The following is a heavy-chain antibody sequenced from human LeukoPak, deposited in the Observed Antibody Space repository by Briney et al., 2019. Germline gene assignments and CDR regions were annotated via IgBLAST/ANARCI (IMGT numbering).Heavy chain of an antibody. Sequence: GGSLRLSCAASGFTFSRYWMHWVRDAPGEGRVWVSRLNSDGGGTNYADSVRGRFTISRDNAKNTLYLQMNSLRAEDTAVYYCVRGGGYYFDYWGQGTLVTVSS. CDR1: GFTFSRYW. D-gene: IGHD3-16*01. CDR2: LNSDGGGT. J-gene: IGHJ4*02. CDR3: VRGGGYYFDY. V-gene: IGHV3-74*01.